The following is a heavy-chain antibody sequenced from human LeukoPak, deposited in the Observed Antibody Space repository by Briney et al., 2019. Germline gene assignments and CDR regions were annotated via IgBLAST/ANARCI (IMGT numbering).Heavy chain of an antibody. CDR3: ARVLYDSSGYYLNYYYYMDV. J-gene: IGHJ6*03. V-gene: IGHV4-4*07. CDR1: GGSISSYY. CDR2: IYTSGST. Sequence: SETLSLTCTVSGGSISSYYWSWIRQPAGKGLEWIGRIYTSGSTNYNPSLKSRVTMSVDTSKNQFSLKLSSVTAADTAVYYCARVLYDSSGYYLNYYYYMDVWGKGTTVTVSS. D-gene: IGHD3-22*01.